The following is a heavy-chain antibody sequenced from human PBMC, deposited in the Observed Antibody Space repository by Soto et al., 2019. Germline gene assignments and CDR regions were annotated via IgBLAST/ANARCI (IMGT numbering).Heavy chain of an antibody. V-gene: IGHV1-2*04. CDR2: IKTKSGGK. CDR3: ARGVRDGYNHFDY. D-gene: IGHD5-12*01. CDR1: GYTFTGYY. Sequence: ASVKVSCKASGYTFTGYYMHWMRHAPGQGIEWMGWIKTKSGGKNNAQKFQGWVNMTRDTSISTAYIEMSRLRSEDTDVYYCARGVRDGYNHFDYWGQGTLVTSPQ. J-gene: IGHJ4*02.